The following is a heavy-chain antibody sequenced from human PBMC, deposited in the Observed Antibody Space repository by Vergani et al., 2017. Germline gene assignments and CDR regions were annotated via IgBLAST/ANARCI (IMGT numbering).Heavy chain of an antibody. CDR1: GFSFPGYA. Sequence: EVQMVESGGGLVQPGGSLRLSCEASGFSFPGYAMSWVRQAPGKGLEWVASISSSSAYIDYVDSIKGRFTISRDNAKRSVFLQMNSLRAEDTAVYYCARTGEWMRSNNGPPDYVFALDVWGQGTTVIVSS. CDR3: ARTGEWMRSNNGPPDYVFALDV. CDR2: ISSSSAYI. J-gene: IGHJ6*02. V-gene: IGHV3-21*01. D-gene: IGHD3-10*01.